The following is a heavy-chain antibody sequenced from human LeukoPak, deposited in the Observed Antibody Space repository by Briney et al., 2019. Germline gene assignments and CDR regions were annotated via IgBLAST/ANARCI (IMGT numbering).Heavy chain of an antibody. V-gene: IGHV4-39*01. D-gene: IGHD4-23*01. CDR1: GGSISSSSYY. CDR3: ATYGGDPNI. Sequence: SETLSLTCTVSGGSISSSSYYWGWIRQPPGKGLEWIGSIHYSGSTYYNPSLKSRVTISVDTSKNQFSLKLSSVTAADTAVYYCATYGGDPNIWGQGTLVTVSS. J-gene: IGHJ4*02. CDR2: IHYSGST.